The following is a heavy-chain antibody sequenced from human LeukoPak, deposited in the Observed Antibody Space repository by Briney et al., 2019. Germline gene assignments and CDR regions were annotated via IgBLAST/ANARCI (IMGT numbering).Heavy chain of an antibody. V-gene: IGHV5-10-1*01. CDR1: GYSFTSYW. Sequence: GESLKISCKGSGYSFTSYWISWVRQMPGKCLEWMGRIDPSDSYTNYSPSFQGHVTISADKSISTAYLQWSSLKASDTAMYYCARRNCSSTSCPFPFDPWGQGTLVTVSS. D-gene: IGHD2-2*01. CDR2: IDPSDSYT. CDR3: ARRNCSSTSCPFPFDP. J-gene: IGHJ5*02.